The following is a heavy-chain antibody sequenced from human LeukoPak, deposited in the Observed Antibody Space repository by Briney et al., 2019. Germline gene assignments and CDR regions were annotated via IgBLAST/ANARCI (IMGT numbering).Heavy chain of an antibody. D-gene: IGHD3-22*01. CDR3: ARRTVVVDSIDAFDI. J-gene: IGHJ3*02. CDR1: GFTFSSYE. CDR2: ISSSSSYI. Sequence: PGGSLRLSCAASGFTFSSYEMNWVRQAPGKGLEWVSSISSSSSYIYYADSVKGRFTISRDNAKNSLYLQMNSLRAEDTAVYYCARRTVVVDSIDAFDIWGQGTMVTVSS. V-gene: IGHV3-21*01.